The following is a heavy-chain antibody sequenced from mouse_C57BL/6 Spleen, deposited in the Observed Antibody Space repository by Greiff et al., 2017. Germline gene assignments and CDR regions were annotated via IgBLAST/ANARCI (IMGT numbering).Heavy chain of an antibody. CDR3: AVSNSDWYFDV. Sequence: QVQLQQPGAELVKPGASVKLSCKASGYTFTSYWMHWVKQRPGQGLEWIGMIHPNSGSTNYNEKFKSKATLTVDKSSSTAYMQLSSLTSEDSAVYDCAVSNSDWYFDVWGTGTTVTVSS. J-gene: IGHJ1*03. CDR1: GYTFTSYW. V-gene: IGHV1-64*01. D-gene: IGHD2-5*01. CDR2: IHPNSGST.